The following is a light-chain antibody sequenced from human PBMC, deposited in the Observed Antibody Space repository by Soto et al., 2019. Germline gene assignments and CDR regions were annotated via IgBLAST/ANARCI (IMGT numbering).Light chain of an antibody. Sequence: QSVLTQPPSVSGSPGQRVTSSCSGSFSNIGDNAVNWYQQLPGAAPKLLIYLNDQRPSGVPDRFSGSKSGTSASLAISGLHSEDEADYYCAAWDDSLNALFGTGTKVTVL. CDR1: FSNIGDNA. CDR3: AAWDDSLNAL. CDR2: LND. V-gene: IGLV1-44*01. J-gene: IGLJ1*01.